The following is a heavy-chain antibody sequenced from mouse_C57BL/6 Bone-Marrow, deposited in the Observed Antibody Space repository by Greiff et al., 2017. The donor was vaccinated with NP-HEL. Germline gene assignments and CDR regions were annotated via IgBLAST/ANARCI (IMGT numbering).Heavy chain of an antibody. Sequence: QVQLQQPGAELVRPGSSVKLPCKASGYTFTSYWMDWVKQRPGQGLEWIGNIYPSDSETHYNQKFKDKATLTVDKSSSTAYMQLSSLTSEDSAVYYCARPLRLPSFAYWGQGTLVTVSA. CDR2: IYPSDSET. V-gene: IGHV1-61*01. D-gene: IGHD3-2*02. CDR3: ARPLRLPSFAY. CDR1: GYTFTSYW. J-gene: IGHJ3*01.